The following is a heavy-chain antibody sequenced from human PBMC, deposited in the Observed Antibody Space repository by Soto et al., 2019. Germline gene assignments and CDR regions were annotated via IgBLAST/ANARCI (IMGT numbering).Heavy chain of an antibody. CDR2: ISGSGGST. Sequence: LRLSCAASGFTFSSYAMSLVRQAPVKGLEWVSAISGSGGSTYYADSVKGRFTISRDNSKNTLYLQMNSLRAEDTAVYYCAKSKFPHTVTTAFDYWGQGTPVTVSS. J-gene: IGHJ4*02. V-gene: IGHV3-23*01. CDR3: AKSKFPHTVTTAFDY. CDR1: GFTFSSYA. D-gene: IGHD4-4*01.